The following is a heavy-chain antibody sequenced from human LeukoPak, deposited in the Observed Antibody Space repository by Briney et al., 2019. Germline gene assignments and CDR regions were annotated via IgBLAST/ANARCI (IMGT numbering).Heavy chain of an antibody. J-gene: IGHJ5*02. Sequence: ASVKVFCKASGYTFTGFYIHLGRPAPGQRPSWKGWINPNSGGTNYAQKFQGRVTMTRDTSISTAYMELSRLRSDDTAVYYCARSELAYCGGDCYDWFDPWGQGTLVTVSS. V-gene: IGHV1-2*02. CDR2: INPNSGGT. CDR1: GYTFTGFY. D-gene: IGHD2-21*02. CDR3: ARSELAYCGGDCYDWFDP.